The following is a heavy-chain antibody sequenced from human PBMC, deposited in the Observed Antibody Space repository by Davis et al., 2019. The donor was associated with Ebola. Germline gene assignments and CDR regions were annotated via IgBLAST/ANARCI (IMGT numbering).Heavy chain of an antibody. V-gene: IGHV3-48*01. CDR2: SSSSGSNI. Sequence: GGSLRLSCAASGFTFSSYSMNWVRQAPGKGLEWVSYSSSSGSNIYYAESVKGRFTISRDNAANSLHLQMNSLRGEDTAIYYCTRNAATYDESMDVWGRGTTVTVSS. CDR1: GFTFSSYS. CDR3: TRNAATYDESMDV. J-gene: IGHJ6*02. D-gene: IGHD3-3*01.